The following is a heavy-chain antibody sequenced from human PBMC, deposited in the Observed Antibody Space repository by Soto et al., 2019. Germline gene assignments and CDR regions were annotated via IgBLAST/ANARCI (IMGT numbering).Heavy chain of an antibody. J-gene: IGHJ4*02. CDR2: IKQDGSEK. V-gene: IGHV3-7*03. D-gene: IGHD3-10*01. CDR1: GFTFSSYW. CDR3: ASDQVFGDRGLLSY. Sequence: PVGSLRLSCAASGFTFSSYWMSWVRQAPGKGLEWVANIKQDGSEKYYVDSVKGRFTISRDNAKNSLYLQMNSLRAEDTAVYYCASDQVFGDRGLLSYWGQGTLVTVSS.